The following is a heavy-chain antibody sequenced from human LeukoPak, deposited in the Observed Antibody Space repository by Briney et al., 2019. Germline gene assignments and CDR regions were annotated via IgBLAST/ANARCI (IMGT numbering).Heavy chain of an antibody. V-gene: IGHV4-39*07. J-gene: IGHJ4*02. CDR3: ARDFYDTSGYYYDY. D-gene: IGHD3-22*01. Sequence: PSETLSLTCTVSGASISSSSSYWGWIRQPPGKGLEWIGTIYYSGSTYYNPSLKSRVTISVDTSKNQFSLKLSSVTAADTAVYYCARDFYDTSGYYYDYWGQGTLVTVSS. CDR2: IYYSGST. CDR1: GASISSSSSY.